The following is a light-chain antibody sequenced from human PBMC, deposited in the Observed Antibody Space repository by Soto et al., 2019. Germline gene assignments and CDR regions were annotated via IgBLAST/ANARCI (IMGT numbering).Light chain of an antibody. CDR2: GAS. CDR3: QQYNNWPEYT. CDR1: QSVGNS. J-gene: IGKJ2*01. V-gene: IGKV3-15*01. Sequence: VVMTQSPGTLSVSPVEGVTLSCRASQSVGNSLAWYQQKPGQAPRLLIFGASTRVTGIPARFSGSGSWTEFTLTITSLQSEDFAVYYCQQYNNWPEYTFGQGTKVDIK.